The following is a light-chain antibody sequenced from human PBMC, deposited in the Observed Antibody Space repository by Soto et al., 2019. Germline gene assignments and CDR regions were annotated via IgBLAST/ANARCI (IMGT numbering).Light chain of an antibody. CDR1: QSIATY. J-gene: IGKJ1*01. CDR2: DAS. V-gene: IGKV3-11*01. Sequence: VLKQSPATLSLSPGERATLSCRASQSIATYLAWYQQKPGRAPSLLIFDASYLATGIPAGLSGSRSGTDFTLAICSLELEDVATYYCQQRSRWPPTFGKGTKVYTK. CDR3: QQRSRWPPT.